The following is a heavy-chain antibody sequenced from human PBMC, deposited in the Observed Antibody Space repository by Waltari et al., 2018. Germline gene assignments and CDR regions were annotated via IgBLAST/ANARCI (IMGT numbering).Heavy chain of an antibody. CDR3: ARLAKTLPAMAGRGIAVAGTFDY. J-gene: IGHJ4*02. CDR2: INHSGST. Sequence: PGKGLEWIGEINHSGSTNYNPSLKSRVTISVDTSKNQFSLMLSSVTAADTAVYYCARLAKTLPAMAGRGIAVAGTFDYWGQGTLVTVSS. V-gene: IGHV4-34*01. D-gene: IGHD6-19*01.